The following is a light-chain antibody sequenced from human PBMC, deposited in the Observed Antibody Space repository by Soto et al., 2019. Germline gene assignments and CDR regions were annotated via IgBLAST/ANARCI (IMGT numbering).Light chain of an antibody. V-gene: IGKV1-5*01. CDR3: QQYNGDSYT. J-gene: IGKJ2*01. CDR2: DAS. CDR1: QSVSWW. Sequence: DIQMTQSPSTLSVSVGDRVTITCRASQSVSWWLAWYQQKPGKGPKLLIYDASSLQSGVPSRFIGSGSGTEFTLTISSLQPEDFATYYCQQYNGDSYTFGQGTKLEI.